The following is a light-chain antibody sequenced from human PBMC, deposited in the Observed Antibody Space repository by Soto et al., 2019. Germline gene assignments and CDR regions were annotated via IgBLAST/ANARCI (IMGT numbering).Light chain of an antibody. CDR1: SSDVGGYNY. CDR2: EVS. V-gene: IGLV2-14*01. J-gene: IGLJ2*01. CDR3: SSYTSSNTLEVV. Sequence: QSVLTQPASVSGSPGPSITISCTGTSSDVGGYNYVSWYQQHPGKAPKLMIYEVSNRPSGVSNRFSGSKSGNTASLSISGLRAEDEADYFCSSYTSSNTLEVVFGGGTKLTVL.